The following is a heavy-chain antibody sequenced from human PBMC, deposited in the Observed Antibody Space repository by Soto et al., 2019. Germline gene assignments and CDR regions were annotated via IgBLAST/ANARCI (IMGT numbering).Heavy chain of an antibody. Sequence: SLRLSCAASGFTVAESAMHWVRQAPGKGLEWVSGISWNSRSIDYADSVKGRFTISRDNAKNSLFLQMNSLRPEDTALYYCTKGYYGSGSSYFDYWGRGALVTVSS. CDR3: TKGYYGSGSSYFDY. V-gene: IGHV3-9*01. D-gene: IGHD3-10*01. J-gene: IGHJ4*02. CDR2: ISWNSRSI. CDR1: GFTVAESA.